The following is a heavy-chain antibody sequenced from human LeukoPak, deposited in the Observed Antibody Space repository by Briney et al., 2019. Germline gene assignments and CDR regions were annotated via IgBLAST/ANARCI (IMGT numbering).Heavy chain of an antibody. CDR2: INAGNGDT. Sequence: ASVKVSCKASGYTFTSYPLHWVRQAPGQGLEWMGWINAGNGDTKYSQKFQDRVTITRDTSASTACMDLSSLTSEDTAVYYCARDPGRRFLEWLSRPTPYYYYGMDVWGQGTTVTVSS. D-gene: IGHD3-3*01. J-gene: IGHJ6*02. V-gene: IGHV1-3*01. CDR1: GYTFTSYP. CDR3: ARDPGRRFLEWLSRPTPYYYYGMDV.